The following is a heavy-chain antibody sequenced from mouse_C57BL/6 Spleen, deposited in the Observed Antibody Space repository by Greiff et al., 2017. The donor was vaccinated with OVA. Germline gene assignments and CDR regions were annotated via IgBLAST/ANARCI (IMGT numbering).Heavy chain of an antibody. CDR2: ISSGSSTI. CDR3: ARHGYDSRYDYAMDY. CDR1: GFTFSDYG. J-gene: IGHJ4*01. D-gene: IGHD2-2*01. Sequence: EVQLVESGGGLVKPGGSLKLSCAASGFTFSDYGMHWVRQAPEKGLEWVAYISSGSSTIYYADTVKGRFTITRDNAKNTLFLQMTSLRSEDTAMYYCARHGYDSRYDYAMDYWGQGTSVTVAS. V-gene: IGHV5-17*01.